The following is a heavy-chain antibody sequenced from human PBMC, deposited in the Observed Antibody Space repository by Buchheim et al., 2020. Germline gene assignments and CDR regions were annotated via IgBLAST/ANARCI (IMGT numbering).Heavy chain of an antibody. CDR1: GGSISSGGYS. V-gene: IGHV4-30-2*01. Sequence: QLQLQESGSGLVKPSQTLSLTCAVSGGSISSGGYSWGWIRQPPGKGLEWIGYIYHSGSTYYNPSLKSRVTISVDRSKNQFSLKLSPVIAADTAVDYCARGGDYRRYYYYGMDVWGQGTT. D-gene: IGHD4-11*01. CDR2: IYHSGST. J-gene: IGHJ6*02. CDR3: ARGGDYRRYYYYGMDV.